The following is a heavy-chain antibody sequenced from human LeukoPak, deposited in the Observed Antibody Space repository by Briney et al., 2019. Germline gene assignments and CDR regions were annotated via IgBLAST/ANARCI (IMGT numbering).Heavy chain of an antibody. V-gene: IGHV5-10-1*01. J-gene: IGHJ4*02. CDR3: ARQRGSGSPYYFDN. CDR2: VDPTDSYT. D-gene: IGHD3-22*01. Sequence: GESLKISCKGSGYSFTTYCINWVRQMPGKGLEWMGRVDPTDSYTNYSPSFQGHVTISTDKSISTAYLQWSSLKASDTGIYYCARQRGSGSPYYFDNWGQGTLVTVSS. CDR1: GYSFTTYC.